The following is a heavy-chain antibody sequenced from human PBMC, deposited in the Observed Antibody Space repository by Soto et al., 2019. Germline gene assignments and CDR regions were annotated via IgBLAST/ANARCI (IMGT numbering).Heavy chain of an antibody. CDR1: GGAFSGDY. CDR2: INHSGST. V-gene: IGHV4-34*01. Sequence: SGTVCHPCAVYGGAFSGDYWTWIRQPPGKGLEWIGDINHSGSTNYNPSLKSRVTIAVDTSKNQFSLKLSSVTAADTAVYYCARGAVAIDYSYYYMDVWGKGTTVTVSS. J-gene: IGHJ6*03. CDR3: ARGAVAIDYSYYYMDV. D-gene: IGHD4-4*01.